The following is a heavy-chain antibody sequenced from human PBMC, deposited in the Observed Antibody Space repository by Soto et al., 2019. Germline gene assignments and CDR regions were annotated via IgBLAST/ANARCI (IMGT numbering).Heavy chain of an antibody. J-gene: IGHJ4*02. Sequence: GGSLRLSCAASGFTFSRYAMSWVRQAPGKGLEWVSAISGSGDSTYYADTVKGRFTISRDNSKNTLYLQMNSLRAEDTAEFYCANRAVAATYPQWYHFDYWGEGIQVTVSS. CDR3: ANRAVAATYPQWYHFDY. CDR2: ISGSGDST. V-gene: IGHV3-23*01. D-gene: IGHD6-13*01. CDR1: GFTFSRYA.